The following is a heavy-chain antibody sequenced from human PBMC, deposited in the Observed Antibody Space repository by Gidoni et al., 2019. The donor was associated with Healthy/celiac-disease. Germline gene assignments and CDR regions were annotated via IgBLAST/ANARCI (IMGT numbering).Heavy chain of an antibody. Sequence: EVQLLESGGGWVQPGGSLRLSCAASGFTFSSFAMSWVRQAAGKGLEGVAGISGSGGSTYYAASVKGRFTIYRDNSKNTLYLQMNSLRAEDTAVYYCAKDLEGSYYYDSSGGDAFDIWGQGTMVTVSS. CDR1: GFTFSSFA. J-gene: IGHJ3*02. CDR2: ISGSGGST. V-gene: IGHV3-23*01. D-gene: IGHD3-22*01. CDR3: AKDLEGSYYYDSSGGDAFDI.